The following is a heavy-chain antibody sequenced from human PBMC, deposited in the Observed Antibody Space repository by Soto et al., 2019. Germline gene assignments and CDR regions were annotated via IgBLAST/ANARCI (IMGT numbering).Heavy chain of an antibody. CDR2: ISAYNGNT. J-gene: IGHJ6*02. CDR3: ARDNGFGESDV. CDR1: GYSFTSCG. D-gene: IGHD3-10*01. Sequence: GXSVKVSCKASGYSFTSCGISLLRQSPGQGLEWMGWISAYNGNTNYAQKLQGRVTMTTDTSTSTAYMELRSLRSDDTAVYYCARDNGFGESDVWGQGTTVTVSS. V-gene: IGHV1-18*01.